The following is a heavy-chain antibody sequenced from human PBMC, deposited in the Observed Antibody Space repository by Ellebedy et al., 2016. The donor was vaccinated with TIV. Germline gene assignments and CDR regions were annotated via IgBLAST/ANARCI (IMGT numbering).Heavy chain of an antibody. V-gene: IGHV4-31*01. D-gene: IGHD2/OR15-2a*01. J-gene: IGHJ5*02. CDR2: IYYSGTT. CDR1: GGSINIGDDY. CDR3: ARGAFSTPYWFDP. Sequence: MPSETLSLTCAVSGGSINIGDDYWWTWIRQLPGKGLEWIGYIYYSGTTYYNPSLKSLLTISVDTSKNQFSLKLSSVTAADTAVYYCARGAFSTPYWFDPWGQGTLVTVSS.